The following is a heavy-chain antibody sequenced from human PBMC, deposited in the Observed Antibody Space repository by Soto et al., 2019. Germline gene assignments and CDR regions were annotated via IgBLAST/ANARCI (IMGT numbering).Heavy chain of an antibody. V-gene: IGHV3-30*03. CDR3: VRFFDYYGMDV. CDR1: GFTFSNSG. Sequence: QVQLVESGGGVVQPGGSLRLSCAGSGFTFSNSGMHWVRQAPGKGLEWVAVLAYDGSEKYYADSVKGRFTISRDHSKNTLYLQMNSLRVEDTAVYYCVRFFDYYGMDVWGQGTTVTVSS. CDR2: LAYDGSEK. J-gene: IGHJ6*02. D-gene: IGHD3-3*01.